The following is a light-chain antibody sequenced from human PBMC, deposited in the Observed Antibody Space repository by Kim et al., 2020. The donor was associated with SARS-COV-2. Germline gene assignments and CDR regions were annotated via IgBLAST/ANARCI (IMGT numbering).Light chain of an antibody. J-gene: IGKJ4*01. CDR3: QQRSSWPRT. Sequence: LSEGERTTLSCRASQSIGTYLAWNKQKPGKAPRLLIYDASNRATGVPARFSGSGSGTDFTLSISTLQPEDFAVYYCQQRSSWPRTFGGGTKVDIK. CDR2: DAS. CDR1: QSIGTY. V-gene: IGKV3-11*01.